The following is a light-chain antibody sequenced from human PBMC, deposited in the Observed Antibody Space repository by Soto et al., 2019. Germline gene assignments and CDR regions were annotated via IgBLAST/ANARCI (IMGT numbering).Light chain of an antibody. J-gene: IGLJ1*01. V-gene: IGLV2-14*01. Sequence: QSVLTQPASVSGSPGQSITISFTGTSSEVGGYNYVSWYQQHPGKAPKLMIYDVSNRPSGISNRFSGSKSGNTASLTISGFQAEDEADYYCSSYTSSSTYVFGTGTKVTVL. CDR3: SSYTSSSTYV. CDR2: DVS. CDR1: SSEVGGYNY.